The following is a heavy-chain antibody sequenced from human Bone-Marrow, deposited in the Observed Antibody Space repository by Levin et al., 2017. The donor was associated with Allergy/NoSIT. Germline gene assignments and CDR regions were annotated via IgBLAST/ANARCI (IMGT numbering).Heavy chain of an antibody. CDR1: RFTFSRHA. CDR3: ARVGTLFSSGWYGLDS. J-gene: IGHJ4*02. CDR2: ITGSANRA. D-gene: IGHD6-19*01. V-gene: IGHV3-23*01. Sequence: RGESLKISCVGSRFTFSRHAMSWVRQAPGKGLEWVSSITGSANRADYADSVKGRFTVSRDNSKNTLYLEMNSLRGEDTAIYYCARVGTLFSSGWYGLDSWGQGTLVTVSS.